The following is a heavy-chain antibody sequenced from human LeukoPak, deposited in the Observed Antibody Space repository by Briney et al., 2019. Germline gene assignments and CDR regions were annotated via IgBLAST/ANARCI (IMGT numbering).Heavy chain of an antibody. V-gene: IGHV3-33*08. D-gene: IGHD4-17*01. J-gene: IGHJ3*02. CDR1: GFTFSSYA. Sequence: PGRSLRLSCAASGFTFSSYAMHWVRQAPGKGLEWVAVIWYDGSNKYYVDSVKGRFTISRDNSKNTLSLQMNSLRAEDTAVYYCARVNYDYGAYVGAFGIWGQGTMVTVSS. CDR3: ARVNYDYGAYVGAFGI. CDR2: IWYDGSNK.